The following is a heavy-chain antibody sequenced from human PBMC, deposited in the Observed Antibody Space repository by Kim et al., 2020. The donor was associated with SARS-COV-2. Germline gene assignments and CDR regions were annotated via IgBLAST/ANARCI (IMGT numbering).Heavy chain of an antibody. J-gene: IGHJ3*02. Sequence: SETLSLTCTVSGGSISSGDYYWSWIRQPPGKGLEWIGYIYYSGSTYYNPSLKSRVTISVDTSKNQFSLKLRSVTAADTAVYYCARGHYDSSGYYLTDAFDIWGQGTMVTVSS. CDR2: IYYSGST. V-gene: IGHV4-30-4*01. D-gene: IGHD3-22*01. CDR3: ARGHYDSSGYYLTDAFDI. CDR1: GGSISSGDYY.